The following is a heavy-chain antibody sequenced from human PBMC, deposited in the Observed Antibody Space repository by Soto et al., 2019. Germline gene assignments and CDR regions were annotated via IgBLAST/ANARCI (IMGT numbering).Heavy chain of an antibody. J-gene: IGHJ5*02. D-gene: IGHD2-15*01. CDR3: ARGDRYCSCGRCYGWFDP. CDR1: GFTFSSYA. CDR2: ISSNGGST. Sequence: EVQLVESGGGLVQPGGSLRLSCAASGFTFSSYAMHWVRQAPGKGLEYVSAISSNGGSTYYANSVKGRFTISRDNSKNKXXIQMGSMRSEDMAVYYCARGDRYCSCGRCYGWFDPWGQGTLVTVS. V-gene: IGHV3-64*01.